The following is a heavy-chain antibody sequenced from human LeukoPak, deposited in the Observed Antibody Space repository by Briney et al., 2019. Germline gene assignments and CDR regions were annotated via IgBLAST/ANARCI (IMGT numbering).Heavy chain of an antibody. CDR1: GGSISSYY. J-gene: IGHJ4*02. CDR3: ARVGAPAAIDY. Sequence: SETLPLTCTVSGGSISSYYWSWIRQPPGKGLEWIGYIYYSGSTNYNPSLKSRVTISVDTSKNQFSLKLSSVTAADTAVYYCARVGAPAAIDYWGQGTPVTVSS. CDR2: IYYSGST. V-gene: IGHV4-59*01. D-gene: IGHD2-2*01.